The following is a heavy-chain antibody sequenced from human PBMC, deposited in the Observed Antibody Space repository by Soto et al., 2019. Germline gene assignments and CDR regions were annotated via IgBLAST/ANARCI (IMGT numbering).Heavy chain of an antibody. V-gene: IGHV3-30*18. CDR1: GLTFSTYG. CDR3: AKDPRNWNDGYGMDV. D-gene: IGHD1-20*01. Sequence: GGSLRLSCAASGLTFSTYGMHWVRQAPGKGLEWVAVISYDGSTQYYAESVKGRFTISRDNSKNTLYLQMNSLRTEDTAVYYCAKDPRNWNDGYGMDVWGQGTTVTVSS. CDR2: ISYDGSTQ. J-gene: IGHJ6*02.